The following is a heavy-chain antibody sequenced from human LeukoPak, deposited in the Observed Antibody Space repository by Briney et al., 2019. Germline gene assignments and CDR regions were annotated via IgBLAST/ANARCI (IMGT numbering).Heavy chain of an antibody. V-gene: IGHV1-2*02. J-gene: IGHJ4*02. CDR1: GYTFTDCF. CDR3: ATLGGHSLAAQNGY. CDR2: IDPKSGAT. Sequence: ASVKVSCKTSGYTFTDCFMHWVRQAPGQGFEWMGWIDPKSGATSYAQKFQDRVTMTRDTSTTTAYMELTRLRSDDTTIYYCATLGGHSLAAQNGYWGQGTLVTVSS. D-gene: IGHD3-16*01.